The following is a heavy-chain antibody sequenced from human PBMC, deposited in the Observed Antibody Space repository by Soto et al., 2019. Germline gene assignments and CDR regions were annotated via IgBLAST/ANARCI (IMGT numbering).Heavy chain of an antibody. Sequence: SETLSLTCAVYGGSFSGYYWSGIRHPPGKGLEWIGEINHSGSTNYNPSLKSRVTISVDTSKNQFSLKLSSVTAADTAVYYCARDNGGLLWSGYRMGGMDVWGQGTTDIVSS. J-gene: IGHJ6*01. CDR3: ARDNGGLLWSGYRMGGMDV. CDR1: GGSFSGYY. D-gene: IGHD3-10*01. CDR2: INHSGST. V-gene: IGHV4-34*01.